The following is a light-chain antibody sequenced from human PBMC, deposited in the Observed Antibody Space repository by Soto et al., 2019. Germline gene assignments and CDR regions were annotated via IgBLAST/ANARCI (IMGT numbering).Light chain of an antibody. CDR3: GPSTSRNTLV. CDR1: KNDIGSSDY. CDR2: GVS. Sequence: QSVLTQPASVSASPGQSITISCTGGKNDIGSSDYVSWYQQHPGKAPKLIIYGVSNRPSGTSDRFSGSRSGNTASLTISGLQSDGGGDYQCGPSTSRNTLVFGGGTKVTV. J-gene: IGLJ3*02. V-gene: IGLV2-14*01.